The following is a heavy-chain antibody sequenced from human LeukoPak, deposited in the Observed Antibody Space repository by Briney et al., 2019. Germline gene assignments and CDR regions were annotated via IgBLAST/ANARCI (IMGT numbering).Heavy chain of an antibody. CDR3: AKCSMVRGVIKSLDY. CDR2: ISGSGGST. V-gene: IGHV3-23*01. D-gene: IGHD3-10*01. Sequence: GGTLRLSCAASGFTFSSYGMSWVRQAPGKGLEWVPAISGSGGSTYYADSVKGRFTISRDNSKKTLYLQMNSLRAADTAVYYCAKCSMVRGVIKSLDYWGQGTLVTVSS. CDR1: GFTFSSYG. J-gene: IGHJ4*02.